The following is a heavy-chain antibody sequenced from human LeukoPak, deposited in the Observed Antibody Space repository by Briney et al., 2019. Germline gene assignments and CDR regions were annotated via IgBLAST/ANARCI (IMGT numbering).Heavy chain of an antibody. CDR3: ARDDSYDSSGRPDY. V-gene: IGHV1-18*01. D-gene: IGHD3-22*01. CDR1: GYTFTSYG. CDR2: ISAYNGNT. Sequence: ASVKVSCKASGYTFTSYGISWVRQAPGQGLEWMGWISAYNGNTSYAQKFQGRVTMTRDTSTSTVYMELSSLRSEDTAVYYCARDDSYDSSGRPDYWGQGTLVTVSS. J-gene: IGHJ4*02.